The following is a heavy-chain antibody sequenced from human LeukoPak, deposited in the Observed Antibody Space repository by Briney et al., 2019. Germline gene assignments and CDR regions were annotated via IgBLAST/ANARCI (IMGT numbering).Heavy chain of an antibody. CDR2: ISYDGSNK. Sequence: GGSLRLSCAASGFTFSSYGMHWVRQAPGKGLEWVAVISYDGSNKYYADSVKGRFTISRDNAKNSLYLQMNSLRAEDTAVYYCARTIAAPPRGWFDPWGQGTLVTVSS. D-gene: IGHD6-6*01. J-gene: IGHJ5*02. CDR3: ARTIAAPPRGWFDP. CDR1: GFTFSSYG. V-gene: IGHV3-30*03.